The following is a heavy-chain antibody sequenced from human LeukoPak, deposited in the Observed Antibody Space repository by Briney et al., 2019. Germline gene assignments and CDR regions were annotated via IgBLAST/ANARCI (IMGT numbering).Heavy chain of an antibody. CDR1: GGSISNY. V-gene: IGHV4-59*08. D-gene: IGHD2-15*01. CDR3: ARQGCSGGSCLDAFDI. CDR2: IYYSGST. Sequence: PSETLSLTCTVSGGSISNYWSWIRQPPGKGLEWIGYIYYSGSTNYNPSLKSRVTISVDTSKNQFSLKLASVTAADTAVYYCARQGCSGGSCLDAFDIWGQGTMVTVSS. J-gene: IGHJ3*02.